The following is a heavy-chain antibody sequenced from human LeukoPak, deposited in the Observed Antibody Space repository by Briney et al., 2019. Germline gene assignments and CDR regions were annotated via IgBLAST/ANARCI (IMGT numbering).Heavy chain of an antibody. CDR2: MNPNSGNT. CDR3: AKDRIAAAGPHAFDI. CDR1: GYTFTNYD. J-gene: IGHJ3*02. D-gene: IGHD6-13*01. V-gene: IGHV1-8*01. Sequence: ASVKVSCKASGYTFTNYDINWVRQATGQGLEWMGWMNPNSGNTGYAQKFQGRVTITRNTSISTAYMELSSLRAEDTAVYYCAKDRIAAAGPHAFDIWGQGTMVTVSS.